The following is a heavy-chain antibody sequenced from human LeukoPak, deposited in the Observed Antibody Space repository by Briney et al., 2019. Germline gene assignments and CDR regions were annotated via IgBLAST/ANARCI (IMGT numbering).Heavy chain of an antibody. CDR3: ASAYDYGDY. D-gene: IGHD2-2*01. Sequence: GGSLRLSCAASGFTFSSYAMHWVRQAPGKGLEWVAVISYDGSNKYYADSVKGRFTISRDNSKNTLYLQMNSLRAEDTAVYYCASAYDYGDYWGQGTLVTVSS. J-gene: IGHJ4*02. CDR1: GFTFSSYA. CDR2: ISYDGSNK. V-gene: IGHV3-30-3*01.